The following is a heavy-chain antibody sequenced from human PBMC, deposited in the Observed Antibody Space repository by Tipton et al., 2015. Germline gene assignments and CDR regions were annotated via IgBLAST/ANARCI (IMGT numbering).Heavy chain of an antibody. CDR3: VKDPAGVRGNCDL. CDR1: GFTLSRYA. D-gene: IGHD2-15*01. V-gene: IGHV3-64D*08. J-gene: IGHJ4*02. Sequence: SLRLSCSAAGFTLSRYAMNWVRQAPGKGLEYVSAITTNGYSTYYADSVRGRFTISRDNSKNTLYLQMSSLRAEDTAVYYCVKDPAGVRGNCDLWGQGTLVSVSS. CDR2: ITTNGYST.